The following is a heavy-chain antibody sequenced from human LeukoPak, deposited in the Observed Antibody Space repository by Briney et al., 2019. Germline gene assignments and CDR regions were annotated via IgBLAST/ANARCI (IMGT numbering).Heavy chain of an antibody. CDR2: INPRGTNT. Sequence: ASVKVSCKASGYSFTSHYMHWVRQAPGQGLEGMGLINPRGTNTIYAETFQGRIIMTRAMSTTTDYMELSSLKSDDTAVYYCARDNSIHERGWWFDPWGQGTLVTVSS. D-gene: IGHD4-23*01. J-gene: IGHJ5*02. CDR1: GYSFTSHY. CDR3: ARDNSIHERGWWFDP. V-gene: IGHV1-46*01.